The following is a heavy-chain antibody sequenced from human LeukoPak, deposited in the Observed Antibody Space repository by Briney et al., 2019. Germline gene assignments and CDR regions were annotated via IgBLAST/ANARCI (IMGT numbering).Heavy chain of an antibody. CDR3: AKALYADY. D-gene: IGHD5/OR15-5a*01. V-gene: IGHV3-23*01. CDR1: GFNFNIFA. CDR2: VSRNGDYT. Sequence: GGSLRLSCAASGFNFNIFAMSWIRQAPGKGLEWVSGVSRNGDYTFYADSVKGRFTVSRDNSKKILYLQMNSLRADDTALYYCAKALYADYWGQGTLVGVSS. J-gene: IGHJ4*02.